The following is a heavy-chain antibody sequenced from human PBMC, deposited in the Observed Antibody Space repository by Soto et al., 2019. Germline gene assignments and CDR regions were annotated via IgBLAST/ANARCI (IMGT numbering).Heavy chain of an antibody. CDR2: IIPISGTA. D-gene: IGHD2-2*01. V-gene: IGHV1-69*01. CDR1: GGTFSSYA. CDR3: AISQGSSTSLEVYDYYYYGMDV. J-gene: IGHJ6*02. Sequence: QVQLVQSGAEVKKPGSSVKVSCKASGGTFSSYAISWVRQAPGQGLEWMGGIIPISGTANYAQKFQGRVTITADESTSTAYMALSSLRSEDTAVYYGAISQGSSTSLEVYDYYYYGMDVWGQGTTVTVSS.